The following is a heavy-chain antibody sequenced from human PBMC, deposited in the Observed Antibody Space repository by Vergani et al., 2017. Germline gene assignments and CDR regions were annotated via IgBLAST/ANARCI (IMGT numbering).Heavy chain of an antibody. J-gene: IGHJ6*03. CDR2: IDHTGRP. Sequence: QVQLQQWGGGLLKPSETLSLTCVVNGGSFTSYYWTWIRQSPGEGLEWVGDIDHTGRPDYNPSLKSRRTMSVDKSRNQFSLTRNSVTATDTAIYFCARVNTETNGHLYFYYYMDVWGQGTAVTVS. CDR3: ARVNTETNGHLYFYYYMDV. D-gene: IGHD4-11*01. V-gene: IGHV4-34*01. CDR1: GGSFTSYY.